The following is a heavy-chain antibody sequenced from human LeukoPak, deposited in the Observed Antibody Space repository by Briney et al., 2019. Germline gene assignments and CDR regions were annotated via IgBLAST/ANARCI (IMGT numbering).Heavy chain of an antibody. J-gene: IGHJ2*01. Sequence: SETLSLTCTVSGGSISSGSYYWSWIRQPAGKGQEWIGRIYTSGSTNYNPSLKSRVTISVDTSKNQFSLKLSSVTAADTAVYYCARVRSGSGWYWAWYFDLWGRGTLVTVSS. CDR2: IYTSGST. CDR1: GGSISSGSYY. D-gene: IGHD6-19*01. CDR3: ARVRSGSGWYWAWYFDL. V-gene: IGHV4-61*02.